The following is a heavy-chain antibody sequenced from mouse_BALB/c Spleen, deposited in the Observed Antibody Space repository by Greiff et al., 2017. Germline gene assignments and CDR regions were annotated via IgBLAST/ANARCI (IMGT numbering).Heavy chain of an antibody. Sequence: EVQGVESGGGLVKPGGSLKLSCAASGFTFSSYAMSWVRQTPEKRLEWVASISSGGSTYYPDSVKGRFTISRDNARNILYLQMSSLRSEDTAMYYCARGLLFYAMDYWGQGTSVTVSS. CDR2: ISSGGST. D-gene: IGHD6-2*01. J-gene: IGHJ4*01. CDR1: GFTFSSYA. CDR3: ARGLLFYAMDY. V-gene: IGHV5-6-5*01.